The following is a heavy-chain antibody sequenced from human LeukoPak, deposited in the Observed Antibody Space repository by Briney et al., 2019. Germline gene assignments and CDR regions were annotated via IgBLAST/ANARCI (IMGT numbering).Heavy chain of an antibody. V-gene: IGHV4-59*01. D-gene: IGHD1-26*01. Sequence: SETLSLTCTVSGGSISSYYWSWIRQPPGKGLEWIGYIYYSGSTNYNPSLKSRVTISVDTSENQFSLKLSSVTAADTAVYYCAREPGGSYYGSYFDYWGQGTLVTVSS. CDR2: IYYSGST. J-gene: IGHJ4*02. CDR3: AREPGGSYYGSYFDY. CDR1: GGSISSYY.